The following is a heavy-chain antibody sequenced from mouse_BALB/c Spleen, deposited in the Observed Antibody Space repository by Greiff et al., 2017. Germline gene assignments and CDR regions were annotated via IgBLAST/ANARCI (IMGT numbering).Heavy chain of an antibody. Sequence: EVQRVESGGGLVKPGGSLKLSCAASGFTFSSYAMSWVRQTPEKRLEWVASISSGGSTYYPDTVTGRFTISRDNAKNTLYLEMSSLRSEDTAMYYCARVDYDAPYAMDYWGQGTSVTVSS. CDR1: GFTFSSYA. CDR2: ISSGGST. J-gene: IGHJ4*01. V-gene: IGHV5-9-4*01. CDR3: ARVDYDAPYAMDY. D-gene: IGHD2-4*01.